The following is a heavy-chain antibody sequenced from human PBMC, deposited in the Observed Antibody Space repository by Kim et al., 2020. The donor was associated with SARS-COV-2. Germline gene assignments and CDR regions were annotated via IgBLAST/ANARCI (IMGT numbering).Heavy chain of an antibody. V-gene: IGHV4-39*01. J-gene: IGHJ6*01. CDR3: SSHDHFAFPNCYYY. CDR2: ICYSGNT. CDR1: GGSISSSSYY. Sequence: SETLSLTCAVSGGSISSSSYYWGWIRQPPGQGLDWIGSICYSGNTNYTPSLQSPVSISTATNQNPLSLNLISVTAADTSVCYCSSHDHFAFPNCYYY. D-gene: IGHD3-3*02.